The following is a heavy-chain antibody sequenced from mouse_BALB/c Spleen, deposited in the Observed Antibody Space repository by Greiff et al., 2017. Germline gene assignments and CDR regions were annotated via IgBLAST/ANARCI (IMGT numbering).Heavy chain of an antibody. J-gene: IGHJ4*01. CDR2: IDPANGNT. D-gene: IGHD1-1*01. Sequence: VQLQQSGAELVKPGASVKLSCTASGFNIKDTYMHWVKQRPEQGLEWIGRIDPANGNTKYDPKFQGKATITADTSSNTAYLQLSSLTSEDTAVYYCAREGYYGRHYAMDYWGQGTSVTVSS. CDR3: AREGYYGRHYAMDY. CDR1: GFNIKDTY. V-gene: IGHV14-3*02.